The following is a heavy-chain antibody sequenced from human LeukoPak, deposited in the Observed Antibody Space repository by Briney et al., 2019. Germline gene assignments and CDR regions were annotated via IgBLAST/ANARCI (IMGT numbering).Heavy chain of an antibody. CDR3: ARGRGYSGYDESYPFDY. CDR2: FYSGSST. CDR1: GFAVSSNY. V-gene: IGHV3-66*01. Sequence: GGSLRLSCAASGFAVSSNYMNWVRQAPGKGLEWLSVFYSGSSTDYADSVKGRFTMSRDNSKNTLYLQMNSLRAEDTAVYYCARGRGYSGYDESYPFDYWGQGTLVTVSS. J-gene: IGHJ4*02. D-gene: IGHD5-12*01.